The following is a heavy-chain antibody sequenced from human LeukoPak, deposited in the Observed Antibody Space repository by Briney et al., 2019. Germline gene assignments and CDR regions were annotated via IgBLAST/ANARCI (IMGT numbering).Heavy chain of an antibody. CDR2: IYTSGST. J-gene: IGHJ4*02. D-gene: IGHD6-19*01. CDR3: ATAGVSSGWDYYFDY. CDR1: GYSISSGYY. Sequence: SETLSLTCAVSGYSISSGYYWGWIRQPAGKGLEWIGRIYTSGSTNYNPSLKSRVTISVDTSKNQFSLKLSSVTAADTAVYYCATAGVSSGWDYYFDYWGQGTLVTVSS. V-gene: IGHV4-38-2*01.